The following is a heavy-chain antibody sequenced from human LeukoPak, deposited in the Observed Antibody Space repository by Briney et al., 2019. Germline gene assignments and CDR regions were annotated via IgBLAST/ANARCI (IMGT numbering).Heavy chain of an antibody. CDR3: AGHHPRNTVDF. J-gene: IGHJ4*02. Sequence: KSSETLSLTCTVSGGSISSYYWSWIRQPPGKGLEWIGYIYYSGGTNYNPSLKSRVTISLDTSKNQFSLKLSSVTAADTAVYYCAGHHPRNTVDFWGQGTLVTVSS. D-gene: IGHD2/OR15-2a*01. V-gene: IGHV4-59*08. CDR2: IYYSGGT. CDR1: GGSISSYY.